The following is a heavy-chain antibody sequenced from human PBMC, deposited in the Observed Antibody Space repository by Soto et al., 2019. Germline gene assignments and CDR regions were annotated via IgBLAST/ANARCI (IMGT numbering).Heavy chain of an antibody. J-gene: IGHJ6*02. V-gene: IGHV1-46*01. CDR1: GYTFPNFY. Sequence: SVKVSCQASGYTFPNFYIHWLRQAPVRGLEWMGIINPSGGSTTYPQKFQGRVTMTRDTSTSTVHMELITLRSEDTAVYYCARSQVGRPLDVWGPGTKVTVYS. CDR3: ARSQVGRPLDV. CDR2: INPSGGST. D-gene: IGHD1-26*01.